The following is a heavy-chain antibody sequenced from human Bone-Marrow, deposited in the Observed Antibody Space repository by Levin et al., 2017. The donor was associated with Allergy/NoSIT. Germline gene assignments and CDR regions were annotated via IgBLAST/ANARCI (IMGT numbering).Heavy chain of an antibody. CDR1: GYTLTESS. Sequence: ASVKVSCKVLGYTLTESSMHWVRQAPGKGLEWMGGYDPEDRETIYAQKFQGRVTMTEDTSTDTAYMELSSLGSEDTAVYYCATLGWKLRHYWYFDLWGRGTLVTVSS. D-gene: IGHD3-3*01. J-gene: IGHJ2*01. V-gene: IGHV1-24*01. CDR3: ATLGWKLRHYWYFDL. CDR2: YDPEDRET.